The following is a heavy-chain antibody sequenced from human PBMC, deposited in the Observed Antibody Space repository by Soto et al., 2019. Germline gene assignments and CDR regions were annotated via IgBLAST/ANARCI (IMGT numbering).Heavy chain of an antibody. CDR1: GDSVSSNSAA. D-gene: IGHD6-13*01. Sequence: SQTLSLTCAISGDSVSSNSAAWNWIRQSPSRGLEWLGRTYYRSKWYNDYAVSVKSRITINPDTSKNQFSLQLNSVTPEDTAVYYCARVIYSSSWGTYYYYGMDVWGQGTTVTVSS. V-gene: IGHV6-1*01. CDR2: TYYRSKWYN. J-gene: IGHJ6*02. CDR3: ARVIYSSSWGTYYYYGMDV.